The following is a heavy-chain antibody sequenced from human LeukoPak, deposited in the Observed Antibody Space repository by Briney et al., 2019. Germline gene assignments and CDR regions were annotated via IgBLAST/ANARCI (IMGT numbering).Heavy chain of an antibody. D-gene: IGHD4-23*01. J-gene: IGHJ4*02. CDR1: GYTLTELS. CDR3: ATAPTVVTQGDY. V-gene: IGHV1-24*01. CDR2: FDPEDGET. Sequence: ASVKVSCKVSGYTLTELSMHWVRQAPGKGLEWMGGFDPEDGETIYAQKFQGRVTITEDTSTDTAYMELSSLRSEDTAVYYCATAPTVVTQGDYWGQGTLVTVSS.